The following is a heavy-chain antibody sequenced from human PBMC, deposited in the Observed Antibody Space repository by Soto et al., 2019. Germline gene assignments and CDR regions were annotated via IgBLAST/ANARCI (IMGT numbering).Heavy chain of an antibody. CDR3: AHRVLRTVFGLVTTTAIYFDF. J-gene: IGHJ4*02. CDR1: GFSLPTSGVG. Sequence: QITLNESGPTQVKPRQTLTLTCTFSGFSLPTSGVGVGWIRQSPGKAPEWLALLYWDDDKRYSPSLKSRLTIAKDTSKNQVVLTMADLDPADTATYYCAHRVLRTVFGLVTTTAIYFDFWGQGTPVAVSS. CDR2: LYWDDDK. V-gene: IGHV2-5*02. D-gene: IGHD3-3*01.